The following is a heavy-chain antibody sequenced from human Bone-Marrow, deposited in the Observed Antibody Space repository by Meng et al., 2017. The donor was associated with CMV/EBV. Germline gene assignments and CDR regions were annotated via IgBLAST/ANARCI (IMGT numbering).Heavy chain of an antibody. CDR3: GCCSSTSLSRGGDYFDY. V-gene: IGHV4-38-2*02. J-gene: IGHJ4*02. CDR1: GYSISSGYY. D-gene: IGHD2-2*01. Sequence: GSLRLSCTVSGYSISSGYYWGWIRQPPGKGLEWIGSIYHSGSTYYNPSLKSRVTISVDTSKNQFSLKLSSVTAADTAVYYCGCCSSTSLSRGGDYFDYWGQGTRVTGSS. CDR2: IYHSGST.